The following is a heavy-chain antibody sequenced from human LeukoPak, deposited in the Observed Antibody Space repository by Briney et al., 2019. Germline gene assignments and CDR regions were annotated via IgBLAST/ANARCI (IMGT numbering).Heavy chain of an antibody. Sequence: ASVKVSCKVSGYTFTDYYMHWVQQAPGKGLEWMGLVDPEDGETIYAEKFQGRVTITADTSTDTAYMELSSLRSEDTAVYHCATNGGGVCSSTSCFLDPWGQGTLVTVSS. CDR2: VDPEDGET. D-gene: IGHD2-2*01. V-gene: IGHV1-69-2*01. CDR3: ATNGGGVCSSTSCFLDP. J-gene: IGHJ5*02. CDR1: GYTFTDYY.